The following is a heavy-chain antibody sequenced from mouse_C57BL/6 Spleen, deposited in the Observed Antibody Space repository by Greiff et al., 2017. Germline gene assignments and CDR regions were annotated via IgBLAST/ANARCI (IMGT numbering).Heavy chain of an antibody. Sequence: EVHLVESGGGLVQPKGSLKLSCAASGFSFNTYAMNWVRQAPGKGLEWVARIRSKSNNYATYYADSVKDRFTISRDDSESMLYLQMNNLKTEDTAMYYCVRHGGRGAMDYWGQGTSVTVSS. CDR1: GFSFNTYA. CDR3: VRHGGRGAMDY. J-gene: IGHJ4*01. V-gene: IGHV10-1*01. CDR2: IRSKSNNYAT. D-gene: IGHD3-3*01.